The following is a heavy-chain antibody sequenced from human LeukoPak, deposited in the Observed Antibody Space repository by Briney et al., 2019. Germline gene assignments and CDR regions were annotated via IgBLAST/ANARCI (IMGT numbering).Heavy chain of an antibody. J-gene: IGHJ4*02. CDR2: IYYSGST. V-gene: IGHV4-31*03. CDR1: GGSISSGGYY. CDR3: ARGKEEIVATTRYYFDY. Sequence: SETLSLTCTVSGGSISSGGYYWSWIRQHPGKGLECIGYIYYSGSTYYNPSLKSRVTISVDTSKNQFSLKLSSVTAADTAVYYGARGKEEIVATTRYYFDYWGQGTLVTVSS. D-gene: IGHD5-12*01.